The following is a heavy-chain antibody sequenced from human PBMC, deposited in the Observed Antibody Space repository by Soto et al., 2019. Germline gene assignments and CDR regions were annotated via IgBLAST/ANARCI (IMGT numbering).Heavy chain of an antibody. CDR2: ISYDGYLK. D-gene: IGHD3-10*01. J-gene: IGHJ6*02. CDR3: AKDFKVSGSHYGTLNYYYGMDV. V-gene: IGHV3-30*18. Sequence: TGGSLRLSCAASGFTFSTYGMQWVRQAPGKGLEWVAVISYDGYLKYYVDAVKGRFTVARDNSKNTLFLEMNSLRVEDTAVYFCAKDFKVSGSHYGTLNYYYGMDVWGQGTTVTSP. CDR1: GFTFSTYG.